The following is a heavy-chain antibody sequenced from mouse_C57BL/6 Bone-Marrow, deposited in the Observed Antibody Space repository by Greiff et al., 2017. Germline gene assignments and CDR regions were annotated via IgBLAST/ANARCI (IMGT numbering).Heavy chain of an antibody. CDR2: IYPGGGYT. J-gene: IGHJ2*01. Sequence: QVQLQQSGAELVRPGTSVKMSCKASGYTFTNYWIGWAKQRPGHGLEWIGDIYPGGGYTNYNEKFKGKATLTADKSSSTAYMQLSSLTSEDSAVYFCARSGYYYGSSPVYFDYWGQGTTLTVSS. CDR1: GYTFTNYW. D-gene: IGHD1-1*01. V-gene: IGHV1-63*01. CDR3: ARSGYYYGSSPVYFDY.